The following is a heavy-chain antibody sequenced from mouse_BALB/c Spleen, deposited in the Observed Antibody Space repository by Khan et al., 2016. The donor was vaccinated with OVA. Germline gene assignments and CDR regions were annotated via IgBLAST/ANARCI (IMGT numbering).Heavy chain of an antibody. CDR2: ISSDGTYT. V-gene: IGHV5-6*01. Sequence: EVELVESGGDLVKPGGSLKLSCAASGFTFSNYGMYWVRQTPDKRLEWVATISSDGTYTYYPDSVKGRFTISRNNAKNTLYMQMSSLKSEDTAMYYCTSHLTGSFAYWGQGTLVTVSA. D-gene: IGHD4-1*01. CDR3: TSHLTGSFAY. J-gene: IGHJ3*01. CDR1: GFTFSNYG.